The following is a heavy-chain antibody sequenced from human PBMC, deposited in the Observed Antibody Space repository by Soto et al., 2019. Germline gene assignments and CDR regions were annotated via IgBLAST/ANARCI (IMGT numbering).Heavy chain of an antibody. D-gene: IGHD3-10*01. V-gene: IGHV3-23*01. Sequence: GGSLRLSCAASGCTFSKYAMSWVRQAPGKGPEWVSFISSSGNGTYYADSVKGRFTISRDNSKNTLYVQMNNLRAEDTAIYSCAKRFFGSGSPPGAFDVWGQGTMVTVSS. CDR2: ISSSGNGT. CDR1: GCTFSKYA. J-gene: IGHJ3*01. CDR3: AKRFFGSGSPPGAFDV.